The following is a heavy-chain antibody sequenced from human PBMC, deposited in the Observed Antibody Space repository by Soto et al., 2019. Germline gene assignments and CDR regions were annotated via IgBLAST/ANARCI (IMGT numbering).Heavy chain of an antibody. Sequence: PSETLSLTCTVSGGSISSYYWSWIRQPPGKGLEWIGYIYYSGSTNYNPSLKSRVTISVDTSKNQFSLKLSSVTAADTAVYYCAGYSGREYFQHWGQGTLVTVSS. V-gene: IGHV4-59*12. CDR1: GGSISSYY. CDR2: IYYSGST. J-gene: IGHJ1*01. CDR3: AGYSGREYFQH. D-gene: IGHD1-26*01.